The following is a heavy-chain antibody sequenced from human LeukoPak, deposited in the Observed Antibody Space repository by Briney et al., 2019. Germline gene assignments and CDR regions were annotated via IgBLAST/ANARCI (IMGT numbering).Heavy chain of an antibody. J-gene: IGHJ5*02. V-gene: IGHV4-34*01. CDR3: ARGPPTPWS. CDR1: GGSFSGYY. CDR2: INHSGST. Sequence: SETLSLTCAVYGGSFSGYYWSWIRQPPGKGLEWTGEINHSGSTNYNPSLKSRVTISVDTSKNQFSLKLSSVTAADTAVYYCARGPPTPWSWGQGTLVTVSS. D-gene: IGHD2-15*01.